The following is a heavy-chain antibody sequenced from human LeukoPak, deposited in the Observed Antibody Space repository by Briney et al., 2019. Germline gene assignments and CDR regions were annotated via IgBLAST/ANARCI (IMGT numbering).Heavy chain of an antibody. J-gene: IGHJ4*02. CDR2: IRYDGSNK. Sequence: GGSLRLSCAASGFTFSSYGMHWVRQAPGKGLEWVAFIRYDGSNKYYADSVKGRLTISRDNSKNTLYLQMNSLRAEDTAVYYCAKPKYCSSTSCQQPADYWGQGTLVTVSS. D-gene: IGHD2-2*01. CDR1: GFTFSSYG. V-gene: IGHV3-30*02. CDR3: AKPKYCSSTSCQQPADY.